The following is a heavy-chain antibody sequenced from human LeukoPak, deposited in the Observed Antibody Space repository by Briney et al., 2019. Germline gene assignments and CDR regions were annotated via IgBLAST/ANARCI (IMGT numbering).Heavy chain of an antibody. CDR3: ARAMSYSSSSFFRH. J-gene: IGHJ4*02. Sequence: GGSLRLSCAASGFTFSSYNMNWVRQAPGKGLEWVSSISSSSSYIYYADSVKGRFTISRDNAKNSLYLQMNSLRAEDTAVYYCARAMSYSSSSFFRHWGQGTLVTVSS. CDR2: ISSSSSYI. D-gene: IGHD6-6*01. CDR1: GFTFSSYN. V-gene: IGHV3-21*01.